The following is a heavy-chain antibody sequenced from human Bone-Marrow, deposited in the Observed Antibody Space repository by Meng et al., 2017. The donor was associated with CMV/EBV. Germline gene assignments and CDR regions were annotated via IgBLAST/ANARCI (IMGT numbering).Heavy chain of an antibody. J-gene: IGHJ4*02. V-gene: IGHV3-74*01. CDR2: INSDGSST. CDR1: GFTFSSYW. Sequence: GESLKISCAASGFTFSSYWMHWVRQAPGKGLVWVSRINSDGSSTSYADSVKGRFTITRDNAKNTLYLQMNSLRAEDTAVYYCARGVGATKGDDYWGQGTLVTVSS. D-gene: IGHD1-26*01. CDR3: ARGVGATKGDDY.